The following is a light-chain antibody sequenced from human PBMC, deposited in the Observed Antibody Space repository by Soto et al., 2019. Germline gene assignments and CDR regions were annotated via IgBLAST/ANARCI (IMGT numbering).Light chain of an antibody. CDR3: QQYNNYWT. CDR2: KAS. Sequence: DIQMTQSPSTLSASVGDRVTITCRASQSISYWLAWYQQKPGKAPNLLIYKASSLESGVPSRFSGSGSGTEFTLTINILQAEDFATYYCQQYNNYWTFGQGTKVEIK. V-gene: IGKV1-5*03. J-gene: IGKJ1*01. CDR1: QSISYW.